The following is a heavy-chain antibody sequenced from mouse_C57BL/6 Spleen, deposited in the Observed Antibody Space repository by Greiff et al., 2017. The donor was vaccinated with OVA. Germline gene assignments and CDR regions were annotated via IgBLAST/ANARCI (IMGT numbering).Heavy chain of an antibody. Sequence: VQLQQPGTELVKPGASVKLSCKASGYTFTSYWMHWVKQRPGQGLEWIGNINPSNGGTNYNEKFKSKATLTVDKSSSTAYMQLSSLTSEDSAVYYCARWEWLLPLWYFDVWGTGTTVTVSS. D-gene: IGHD2-3*01. CDR1: GYTFTSYW. J-gene: IGHJ1*03. V-gene: IGHV1-53*01. CDR2: INPSNGGT. CDR3: ARWEWLLPLWYFDV.